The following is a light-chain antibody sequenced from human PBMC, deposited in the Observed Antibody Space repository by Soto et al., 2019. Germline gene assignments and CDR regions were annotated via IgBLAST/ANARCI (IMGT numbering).Light chain of an antibody. V-gene: IGLV2-14*03. CDR2: DVN. J-gene: IGLJ1*01. Sequence: QSVLTRPASVSGSPGQSISISCTGSSCDVGAYDFVSWYQQHPDKAPKLVIFDVNKRPSGVSNRFSGSKSGNAASLTISGLQAEDEADYYCTSYTTIATYVFGTGTKVTVL. CDR3: TSYTTIATYV. CDR1: SCDVGAYDF.